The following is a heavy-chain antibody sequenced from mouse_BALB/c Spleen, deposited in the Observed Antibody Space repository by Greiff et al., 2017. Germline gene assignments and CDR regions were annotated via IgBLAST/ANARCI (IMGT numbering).Heavy chain of an antibody. D-gene: IGHD1-1*02. Sequence: EVMLVESGGGLVQPGGSLKLSCAASGFDFSRYWMSWVRQAPGKGLEWIGEINPDSSTINYTPSLKDKFIISRDNAKNTLYLQMSKVRSEDTALYYCARPGGSGGDSNGYFDVWGAGTTVTVSS. CDR1: GFDFSRYW. CDR3: ARPGGSGGDSNGYFDV. J-gene: IGHJ1*01. V-gene: IGHV4-1*02. CDR2: INPDSSTI.